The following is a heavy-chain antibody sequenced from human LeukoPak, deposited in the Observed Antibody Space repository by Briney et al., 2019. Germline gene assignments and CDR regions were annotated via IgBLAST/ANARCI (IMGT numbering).Heavy chain of an antibody. V-gene: IGHV3-7*01. CDR3: ARAQGEGYFDY. Sequence: GGSLRLSCAASGFTFSSYWMSWVRQAPGKGLECVGNIKQDGSEKYYVDSVKGRFTISRDNAKNSLYLQMNSLRAEDTAVYYCARAQGEGYFDYWGQGTLVTVSS. CDR2: IKQDGSEK. CDR1: GFTFSSYW. J-gene: IGHJ4*02. D-gene: IGHD2-21*01.